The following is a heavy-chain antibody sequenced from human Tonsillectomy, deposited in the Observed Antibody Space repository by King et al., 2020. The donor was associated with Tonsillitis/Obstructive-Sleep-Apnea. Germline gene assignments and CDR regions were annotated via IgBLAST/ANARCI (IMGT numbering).Heavy chain of an antibody. J-gene: IGHJ6*03. CDR2: INHSGST. Sequence: VQLQQWGAGLLKPSETLSLTCAVYGGSFSGYYWSWIRQPPGKGLEWIGEINHSGSTNYNPSLKSRVTISVDTSHNQLSLKLSSVTDADTAVHYCARGGSSSYQYYYYYHMGVWGQGTTVTVSS. D-gene: IGHD6-6*01. V-gene: IGHV4-34*01. CDR3: ARGGSSSYQYYYYYHMGV. CDR1: GGSFSGYY.